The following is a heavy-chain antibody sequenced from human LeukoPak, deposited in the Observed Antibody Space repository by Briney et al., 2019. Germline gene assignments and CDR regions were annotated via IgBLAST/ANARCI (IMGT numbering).Heavy chain of an antibody. D-gene: IGHD2-21*01. Sequence: GGSLRLSCAASGFTFSGSAMHWVRQASGKGLEWVGRIRSKANSYATAYAASVKGRFTTSRDDSKNTAYLQMNSLKTEDTAVYYCTSQAYCGGDYYPGSYYYMDVWGKGTTVTVSS. V-gene: IGHV3-73*01. CDR3: TSQAYCGGDYYPGSYYYMDV. CDR2: IRSKANSYAT. CDR1: GFTFSGSA. J-gene: IGHJ6*03.